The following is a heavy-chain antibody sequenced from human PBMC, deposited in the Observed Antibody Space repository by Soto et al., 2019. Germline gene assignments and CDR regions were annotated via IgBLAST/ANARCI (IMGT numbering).Heavy chain of an antibody. CDR2: IYYSGST. Sequence: QVQLQESGPGLVKPSQTLSLTCTVSGGSISSGGYYRSWIRQHPGKGLEWIGYIYYSGSTYYNPSLKSRVTILVDTSKNQFSLKLSSVTAADTAVYYCARDKDYYDSSGPEDDAFDIWGQGTMVTVSS. J-gene: IGHJ3*02. V-gene: IGHV4-31*03. D-gene: IGHD3-22*01. CDR1: GGSISSGGYY. CDR3: ARDKDYYDSSGPEDDAFDI.